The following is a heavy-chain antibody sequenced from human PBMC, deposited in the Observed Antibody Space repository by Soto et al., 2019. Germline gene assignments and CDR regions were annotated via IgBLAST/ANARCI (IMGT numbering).Heavy chain of an antibody. CDR2: ISYDGSNK. Sequence: GGSLRLSCAASGFTFSSYGMHWVRQAPGKGLEWVAVISYDGSNKYYADSVKGRFTISRDNSKNTLYLQMNSLRAEDTAVYYCAKDQFLAYCSSTSCYGRFSYYYYYGMDVWGQGTTVTVSS. CDR3: AKDQFLAYCSSTSCYGRFSYYYYYGMDV. V-gene: IGHV3-30*18. CDR1: GFTFSSYG. D-gene: IGHD2-2*01. J-gene: IGHJ6*02.